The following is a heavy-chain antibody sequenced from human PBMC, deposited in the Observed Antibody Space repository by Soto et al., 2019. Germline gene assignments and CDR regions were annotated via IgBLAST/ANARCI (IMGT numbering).Heavy chain of an antibody. J-gene: IGHJ5*02. CDR1: GYTFTGYY. CDR3: ARERGVIGGGWFDP. D-gene: IGHD3-10*01. V-gene: IGHV1-2*02. Sequence: QVQLVQSGAEVKKPGASVKVSCKASGYTFTGYYMHWVRQAPGQGLEWMGWINPNSGGTNYAQKFQGRVTKTRDTSISTAYMELSRLRSDDTALYYCARERGVIGGGWFDPWGQGTLVTVSS. CDR2: INPNSGGT.